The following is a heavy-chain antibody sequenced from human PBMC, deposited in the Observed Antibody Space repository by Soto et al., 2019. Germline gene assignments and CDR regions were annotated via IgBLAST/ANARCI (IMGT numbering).Heavy chain of an antibody. CDR2: ISYDGSNK. CDR3: AKDYYDSSGYHDY. CDR1: GFTFSSYG. J-gene: IGHJ4*02. D-gene: IGHD3-22*01. V-gene: IGHV3-30*18. Sequence: QVQLVESGGGVVQPGRSLRLSCAASGFTFSSYGMHWVRQAPGKGLEWVAVISYDGSNKYYADSVKGRFTISRDNSKNTLYLQMNSLRAEDTAVYYCAKDYYDSSGYHDYWGQGTLVTVSS.